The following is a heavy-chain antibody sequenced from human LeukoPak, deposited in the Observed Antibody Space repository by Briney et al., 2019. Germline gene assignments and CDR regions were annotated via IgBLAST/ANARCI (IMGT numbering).Heavy chain of an antibody. CDR3: ARVYSYDSTGYVDYYFDY. CDR2: ITSSSSYT. CDR1: GFTFSDYY. D-gene: IGHD3-22*01. J-gene: IGHJ4*02. V-gene: IGHV3-11*05. Sequence: KPGGSLRLSCAASGFTFSDYYMSWLRQAPGKGLEWVSYITSSSSYTNYADSVKGRFTISRDNAKNSLYLQMNSLRAEDTAVYYCARVYSYDSTGYVDYYFDYWGQGTLVTVSS.